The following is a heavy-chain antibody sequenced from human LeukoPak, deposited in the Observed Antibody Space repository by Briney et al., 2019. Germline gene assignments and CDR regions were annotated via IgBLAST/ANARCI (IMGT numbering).Heavy chain of an antibody. V-gene: IGHV1-2*02. Sequence: ASVKVSCKASGYTFTGYYMHWVRQAPGQGLEWMGWINPNSGGTNYAQKFQGRVTMTGDTSISTAYMELSRLRSDDTAVYYCARTYDFWSGYYEYYFDYWGQGTLVTVSS. CDR3: ARTYDFWSGYYEYYFDY. CDR1: GYTFTGYY. J-gene: IGHJ4*02. CDR2: INPNSGGT. D-gene: IGHD3-3*01.